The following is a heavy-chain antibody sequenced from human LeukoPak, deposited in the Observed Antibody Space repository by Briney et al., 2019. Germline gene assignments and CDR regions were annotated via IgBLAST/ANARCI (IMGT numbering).Heavy chain of an antibody. D-gene: IGHD2-15*01. Sequence: SETLSLTCTVSGGSISSYYWSWIQQPPGKGLEWLGYIYYSGSTNNNPALKSRVTISVDTSKNQFSLKLSSLTAADTAVYYCARGWSCSGGSCYQVPYYYYMDVWGKGTTVTVSS. CDR2: IYYSGST. CDR3: ARGWSCSGGSCYQVPYYYYMDV. J-gene: IGHJ6*03. V-gene: IGHV4-59*01. CDR1: GGSISSYY.